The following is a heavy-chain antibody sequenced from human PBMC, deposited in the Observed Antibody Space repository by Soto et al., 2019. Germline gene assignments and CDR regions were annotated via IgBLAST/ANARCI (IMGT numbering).Heavy chain of an antibody. CDR3: ERPSEPYDSSAYYQIPGVRNFPSHFDY. CDR1: GGSISSSSYY. V-gene: IGHV4-39*01. D-gene: IGHD3-22*01. J-gene: IGHJ4*02. Sequence: SETLSLTCTVSGGSISSSSYYWGWIRQPPGKGLEWIGSIYYSGSTYYNPSLKSRVTISVDTSKNQFSLKLSSVTAADTAVYYCERPSEPYDSSAYYQIPGVRNFPSHFDYWGQANLVTVT. CDR2: IYYSGST.